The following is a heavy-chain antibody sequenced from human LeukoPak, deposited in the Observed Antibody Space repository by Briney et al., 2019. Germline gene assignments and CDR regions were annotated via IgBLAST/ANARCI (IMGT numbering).Heavy chain of an antibody. Sequence: PSETLSLTCAVYGGSFSGYYWSWIRQPPGKGLEWIGEINHSGSTNYYPSLKRRVNISVDTSKNQFSLKLSSVTAADTAVYYCARDRGWYLQPFDCWGQGTLVTVSS. CDR1: GGSFSGYY. V-gene: IGHV4-34*01. D-gene: IGHD6-19*01. CDR2: INHSGST. J-gene: IGHJ4*02. CDR3: ARDRGWYLQPFDC.